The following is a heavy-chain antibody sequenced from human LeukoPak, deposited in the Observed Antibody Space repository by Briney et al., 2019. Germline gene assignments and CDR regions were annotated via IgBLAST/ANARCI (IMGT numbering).Heavy chain of an antibody. CDR2: ISGSGRTI. Sequence: GGSLRLSCTASGFTFSDYYMSWFRQAPGKGLEWLSHISGSGRTIHYADSVKGRLTASRDTAKNSLYLQMNDLRAEDTAVYYCAVKYYFDYWGQGTLVTVSS. J-gene: IGHJ4*02. CDR1: GFTFSDYY. V-gene: IGHV3-11*01. CDR3: AVKYYFDY.